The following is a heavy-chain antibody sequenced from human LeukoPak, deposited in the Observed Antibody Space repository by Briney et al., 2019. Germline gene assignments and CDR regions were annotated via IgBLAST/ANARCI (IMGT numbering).Heavy chain of an antibody. CDR2: IKSKTDGGTT. CDR1: GFTFSNAW. D-gene: IGHD3-10*02. J-gene: IGHJ4*02. Sequence: GGSLRLSCAASGFTFSNAWMSWVRQAPGKGLEWVGRIKSKTDGGTTDYAAPVKGRFTISRDDSKNTLYLQMNSLKTEDTAVYYCTTDRGPMLVPFDYWGQGTLVTVFS. CDR3: TTDRGPMLVPFDY. V-gene: IGHV3-15*01.